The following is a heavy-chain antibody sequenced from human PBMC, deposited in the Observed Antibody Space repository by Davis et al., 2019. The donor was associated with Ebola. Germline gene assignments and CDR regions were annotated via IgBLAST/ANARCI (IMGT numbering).Heavy chain of an antibody. D-gene: IGHD3-22*01. J-gene: IGHJ6*02. V-gene: IGHV1-69*06. CDR3: AREALIHGMDV. CDR2: IIPIFGTA. CDR1: GGTFSSYA. Sequence: AASVKVSCKASGGTFSSYAISWVRQAPGQGLEWMGGIIPIFGTANYAQKFQGRVTITADKSTSTAYMGLSSLRSEDTAVYYCAREALIHGMDVWGQGTTVTVSS.